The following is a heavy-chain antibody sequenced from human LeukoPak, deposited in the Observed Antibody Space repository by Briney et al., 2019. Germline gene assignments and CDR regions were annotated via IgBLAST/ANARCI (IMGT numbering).Heavy chain of an antibody. CDR2: ISSSSSYI. CDR3: ARGRMTTVTTDAFDI. Sequence: KPGGSLRLSCAASGFTFSSYSMNWVRQAPGKGLEWVSSISSSSSYIYYADSVKGRLTISRDNAKNSLYLQMNSLRAEDTAVYYCARGRMTTVTTDAFDIWGQGTMVTVSS. D-gene: IGHD4-17*01. J-gene: IGHJ3*02. CDR1: GFTFSSYS. V-gene: IGHV3-21*01.